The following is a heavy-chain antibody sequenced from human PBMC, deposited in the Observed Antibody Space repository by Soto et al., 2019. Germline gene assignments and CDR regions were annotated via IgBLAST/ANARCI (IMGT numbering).Heavy chain of an antibody. CDR3: ARIYYDYIWGSYRVDY. V-gene: IGHV4-39*01. J-gene: IGHJ4*02. CDR2: IYYSGST. CDR1: GGSISSSSYY. D-gene: IGHD3-16*02. Sequence: SETLSLTCTVSGGSISSSSYYWGWIRQPPGKGLEWIGSIYYSGSTYYNPSLKSRVTISVDTSKNQFSLKLSSVTAADTAVYYCARIYYDYIWGSYRVDYWGQGTLVTVSS.